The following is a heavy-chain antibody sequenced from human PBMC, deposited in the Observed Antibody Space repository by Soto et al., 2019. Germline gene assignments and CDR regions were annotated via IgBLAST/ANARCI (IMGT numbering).Heavy chain of an antibody. V-gene: IGHV4-59*01. CDR3: ARDWDSSGLFDP. CDR2: ISYSGST. D-gene: IGHD3-10*01. J-gene: IGHJ5*02. CDR1: GASITTYY. Sequence: SETLSVTCSDSGASITTYYWSWIRQPPGKGLEWIGSISYSGSTKYNPSLESRVMISLDTSKNQFSLRLTSVTAADTALYYCARDWDSSGLFDPWGQGALVTVSS.